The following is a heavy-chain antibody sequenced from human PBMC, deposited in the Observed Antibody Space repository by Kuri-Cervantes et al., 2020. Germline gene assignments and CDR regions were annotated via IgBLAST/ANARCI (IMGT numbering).Heavy chain of an antibody. Sequence: GGSLRLSCAASGFTVSSNYMSWVRQAPGKGLEWVSVIYSGGSTYYADSVKGRFTISRDNSKNTLYLQMNSLRAEDTAVYYCARGGDCYQLRRGYYYCGMDVWGQGTTVTVSS. V-gene: IGHV3-53*01. CDR1: GFTVSSNY. CDR3: ARGGDCYQLRRGYYYCGMDV. J-gene: IGHJ6*02. CDR2: IYSGGST. D-gene: IGHD2-21*02.